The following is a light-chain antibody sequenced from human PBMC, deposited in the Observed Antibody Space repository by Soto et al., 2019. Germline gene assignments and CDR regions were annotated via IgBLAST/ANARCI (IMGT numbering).Light chain of an antibody. CDR1: QSLLHSNGYNY. CDR2: WAS. J-gene: IGKJ1*01. Sequence: DIVMTQSPLSRPVTPGEPASISCRSSQSLLHSNGYNYLDWYLQKPGQSPKLLIYWASTRESGVPDRFSGSGSGTDFTLTISSLQAEDVAVYYCQQYNSFPRTFGQGTKVDIK. CDR3: QQYNSFPRT. V-gene: IGKV2-28*01.